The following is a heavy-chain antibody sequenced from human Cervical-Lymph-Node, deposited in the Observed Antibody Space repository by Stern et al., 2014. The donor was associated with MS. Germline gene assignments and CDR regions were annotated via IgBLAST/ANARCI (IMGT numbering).Heavy chain of an antibody. J-gene: IGHJ6*02. CDR1: GGTFSSYA. CDR3: ARGELKEGLVRGMDV. D-gene: IGHD1-26*01. Sequence: QLVQSGAEVKKPGSSVKVSCKASGGTFSSYAISWVRQAPGKGLEWMGGIIPTFGTANYAQKVQGRVTITADESTSTAYMELSSLRSEDAAVYYCARGELKEGLVRGMDVWGQGTTVTVSS. V-gene: IGHV1-69*01. CDR2: IIPTFGTA.